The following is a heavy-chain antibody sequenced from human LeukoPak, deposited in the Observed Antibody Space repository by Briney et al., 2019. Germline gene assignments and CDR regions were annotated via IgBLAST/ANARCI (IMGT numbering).Heavy chain of an antibody. CDR3: ARLAVFRGAARDTNTQ. CDR2: MNPNSGNT. D-gene: IGHD3-10*01. V-gene: IGHV1-8*01. CDR1: GYTFTSYD. Sequence: ASEKVSCKASGYTFTSYDINWVRQATGQGLEWMGWMNPNSGNTGYAQKFQGRVTMTRNTSISTAYMELSSLRSEDTAVYYCARLAVFRGAARDTNTQWGQGTLVTVSS. J-gene: IGHJ4*02.